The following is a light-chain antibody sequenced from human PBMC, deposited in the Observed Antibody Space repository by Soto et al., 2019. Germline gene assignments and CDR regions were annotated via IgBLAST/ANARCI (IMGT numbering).Light chain of an antibody. CDR1: QSVSSN. V-gene: IGKV3-11*01. CDR2: DAS. J-gene: IGKJ5*01. Sequence: EIVMTQSPVTLSVSPGERATLSCRASQSVSSNLAWYQQKPGQAPRLLIYDASNRATGIPARFSGSGSGTDFTLTISSLEPEDFAVYYCQQRSNWPPLTFGHGTRLEIK. CDR3: QQRSNWPPLT.